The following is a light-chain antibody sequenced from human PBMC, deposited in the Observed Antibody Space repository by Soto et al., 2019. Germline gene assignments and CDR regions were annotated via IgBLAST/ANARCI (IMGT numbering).Light chain of an antibody. V-gene: IGLV1-44*01. Sequence: QSVLTQPPSTSGTPGQRVTISCSGSRPNIGTNSVNWYQQVPGTAPKLLIHSNSQRPSGVPDRFSGSKSDTSASLAISGLQSEDEADYYCAAWDDRLNGVTFGGGTKLTVL. CDR3: AAWDDRLNGVT. CDR2: SNS. CDR1: RPNIGTNS. J-gene: IGLJ2*01.